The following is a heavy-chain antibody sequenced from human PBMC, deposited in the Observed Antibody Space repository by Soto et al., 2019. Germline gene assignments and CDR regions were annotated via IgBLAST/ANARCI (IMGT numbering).Heavy chain of an antibody. D-gene: IGHD3-3*01. CDR3: AKAGQDYDFWSGYSIYFDY. V-gene: IGHV3-23*01. Sequence: GGSLRLSCAASGFTFSSYAMSWVRQAPGKGLEWVSAISGSGGSTYYADSVKGRFTISRDNSKNTLYLQMNSLRAEDTAVYYCAKAGQDYDFWSGYSIYFDYWGQGTLVTVSS. J-gene: IGHJ4*02. CDR2: ISGSGGST. CDR1: GFTFSSYA.